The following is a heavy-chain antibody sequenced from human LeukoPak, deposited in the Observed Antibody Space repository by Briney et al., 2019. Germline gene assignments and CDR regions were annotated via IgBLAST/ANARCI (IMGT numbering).Heavy chain of an antibody. CDR3: ARGVWD. J-gene: IGHJ4*02. V-gene: IGHV3-53*01. CDR1: GFTSSNNY. CDR2: IYSGGST. Sequence: PGGSLRLSCAASGFTSSNNYLNWVRQAPGKGLEWVSVIYSGGSTYYADSVKGRFTISRDNSKNTLSLQMNSLRAEDTAVYYCARGVWDWGQGTLVTVSS. D-gene: IGHD1-26*01.